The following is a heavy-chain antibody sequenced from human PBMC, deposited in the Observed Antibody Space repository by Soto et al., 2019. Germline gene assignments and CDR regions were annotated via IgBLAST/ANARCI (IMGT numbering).Heavy chain of an antibody. Sequence: PGGSLRLSCAASGFTFSSYSMNWVRQAPGKGLEWVSSISSSSSYIYYADSVKGRFTISRDNAKNSLYLQMNSLRAEDTAVYYCARDGPAAVSYYYYGMDVWGKGTTVTVSS. CDR3: ARDGPAAVSYYYYGMDV. CDR2: ISSSSSYI. D-gene: IGHD3-16*01. CDR1: GFTFSSYS. V-gene: IGHV3-21*01. J-gene: IGHJ6*04.